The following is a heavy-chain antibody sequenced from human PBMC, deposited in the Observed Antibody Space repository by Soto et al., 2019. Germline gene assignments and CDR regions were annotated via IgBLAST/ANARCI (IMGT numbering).Heavy chain of an antibody. CDR1: GDTFSRYA. CDR2: IIPTFGTP. Sequence: QVQLVQSGAEVKKPGSSVKVSCKASGDTFSRYAISWVRQAPGQGLEWMGGIIPTFGTPNYAQKFQGRVTIIADESRSTVYMEVSSLTSEDTAMYYCARVAYGDYGVDVWGQGTTVTVSS. CDR3: ARVAYGDYGVDV. J-gene: IGHJ6*02. V-gene: IGHV1-69*01. D-gene: IGHD4-17*01.